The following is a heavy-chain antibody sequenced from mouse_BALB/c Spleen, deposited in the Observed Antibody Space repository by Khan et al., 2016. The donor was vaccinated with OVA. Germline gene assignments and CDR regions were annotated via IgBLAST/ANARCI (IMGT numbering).Heavy chain of an antibody. D-gene: IGHD2-3*01. CDR1: GFSIKDYY. V-gene: IGHV14-1*02. CDR2: IDPENGDT. J-gene: IGHJ3*01. CDR3: ARDGYSPWFAY. Sequence: VQPKLPGAELVRPGALVKLSCKASGFSIKDYYMHWVKQRPEQGLEWIGRIDPENGDTIYDPKFQGKASITSDTSSNTAYLQLSSLTSEDTAVYYCARDGYSPWFAYWGQGTLVTVSA.